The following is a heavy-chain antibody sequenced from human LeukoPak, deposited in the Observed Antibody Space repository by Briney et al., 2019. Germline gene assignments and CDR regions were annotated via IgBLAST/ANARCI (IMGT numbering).Heavy chain of an antibody. Sequence: SETLSLTCTVSGASVGSAGYYWTWIRQPPGKGLEWIGYIYYTGATSYNPSLKSRVTISVDTSKKQFSLKLTSVTAADTAVYYCARYGGSGWVIDNWGQGTLVTVSS. CDR3: ARYGGSGWVIDN. J-gene: IGHJ4*02. D-gene: IGHD6-19*01. V-gene: IGHV4-61*08. CDR1: GASVGSAGYY. CDR2: IYYTGAT.